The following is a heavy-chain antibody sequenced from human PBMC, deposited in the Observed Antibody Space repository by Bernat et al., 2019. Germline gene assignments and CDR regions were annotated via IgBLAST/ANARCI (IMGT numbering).Heavy chain of an antibody. CDR3: ARQDDFWSGFVV. Sequence: EVQLVESGGGLVQPGGSLRLSCAASGFTVSSNYMSWVRQAPGKGLEWVSIIYSDGSTYYADSVKGRFTSSRDNSKNTLFLQVTSLRAEDMAVYYCARQDDFWSGFVVWGQGTLVTVSS. CDR1: GFTVSSNY. D-gene: IGHD3-3*01. J-gene: IGHJ5*02. V-gene: IGHV3-66*04. CDR2: IYSDGST.